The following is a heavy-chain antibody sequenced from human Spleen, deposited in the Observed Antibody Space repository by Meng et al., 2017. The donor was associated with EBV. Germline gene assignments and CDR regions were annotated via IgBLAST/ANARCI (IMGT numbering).Heavy chain of an antibody. V-gene: IGHV2-5*02. Sequence: QITLKESGPTQVKPTQTLTLTCTFSGFSLSAGGVGVGWIRQPPGKGLEWLALIYWDDDKWYTPSLQSRLTITKDTFKNQVVLTMTNMDPVDTATYYCVHRRGSGSTSGWYFDYWGQGTLVTVSS. D-gene: IGHD6-19*01. CDR1: GFSLSAGGVG. CDR2: IYWDDDK. CDR3: VHRRGSGSTSGWYFDY. J-gene: IGHJ4*02.